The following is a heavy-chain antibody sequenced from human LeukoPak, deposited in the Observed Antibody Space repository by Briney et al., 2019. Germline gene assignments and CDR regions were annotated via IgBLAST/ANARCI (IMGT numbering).Heavy chain of an antibody. J-gene: IGHJ3*02. V-gene: IGHV4-34*01. Sequence: PSETLSFTCAVYGGSFSGYYWSWIRQPPGKGLEWIGEINHSGSTNYNPSLKSRVTISVDTSKNQFSLKLSSVTAADTAVYYCASNSLQSSVDTDDAFDIWGQGTMVTVSS. CDR2: INHSGST. CDR3: ASNSLQSSVDTDDAFDI. CDR1: GGSFSGYY. D-gene: IGHD5-18*01.